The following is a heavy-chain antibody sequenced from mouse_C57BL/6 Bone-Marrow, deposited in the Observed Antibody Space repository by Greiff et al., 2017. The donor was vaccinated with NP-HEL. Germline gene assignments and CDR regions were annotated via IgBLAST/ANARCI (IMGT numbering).Heavy chain of an antibody. CDR3: ARRGYYYGGSSDRDAMDY. D-gene: IGHD1-1*01. V-gene: IGHV1-82*01. CDR1: GYAFSSSW. CDR2: IYPGDGDT. Sequence: QVQLQQSGPELVKPGASVKISCKASGYAFSSSWMNWVKQRPGKGLEWIGRIYPGDGDTNYNGKFKGKATLTADKSSSTAYMQLSSLTSEDSAVYFGARRGYYYGGSSDRDAMDYWGQGTSVTVSS. J-gene: IGHJ4*01.